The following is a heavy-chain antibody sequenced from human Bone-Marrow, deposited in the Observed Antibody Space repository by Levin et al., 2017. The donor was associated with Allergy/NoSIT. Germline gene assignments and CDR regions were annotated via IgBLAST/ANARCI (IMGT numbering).Heavy chain of an antibody. CDR1: GFTFDDYS. D-gene: IGHD3-22*01. J-gene: IGHJ4*02. V-gene: IGHV3-9*01. CDR2: INWNSGSL. CDR3: VKDYLFKTSPRSSGYWGAFDY. Sequence: PGGSLRLSCAASGFTFDDYSMHWVRQPPGKSLEWVSSINWNSGSLIYADSVKGRFTISRDNANNFLFLQMDTLRPEDTALYHCVKDYLFKTSPRSSGYWGAFDYWGRGTLVTVSS.